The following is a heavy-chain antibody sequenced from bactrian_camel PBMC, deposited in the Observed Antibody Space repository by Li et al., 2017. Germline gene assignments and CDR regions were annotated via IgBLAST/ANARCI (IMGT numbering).Heavy chain of an antibody. CDR2: IDSDGRT. J-gene: IGHJ4*01. CDR3: STRRWCVFGPFIDGGGDY. D-gene: IGHD3*01. V-gene: IGHV3S10*01. Sequence: QLVETGGGSVQAGGSLRLSCAASGFALSSYHMGWFRQAPGKEREGVATIDSDGRTNYADSVKGRFTISKDNAKNTLYLQMNSLKPEDTVMYYCSTRRWCVFGPFIDGGGDYWGQGTQVTVS. CDR1: GFALSSYH.